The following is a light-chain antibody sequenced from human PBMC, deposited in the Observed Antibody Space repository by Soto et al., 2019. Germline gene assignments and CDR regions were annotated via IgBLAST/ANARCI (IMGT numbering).Light chain of an antibody. Sequence: DIVMTQSPDSLAVSLGERATINCKSSQSVLYSSNTKNYLAWYQQKPGQPPKLLIYWASTRESGVPDRSSGSGSGTDFTLPISSLQSEDVAVYYCQQNYRTPPTFGQSTKVEIK. J-gene: IGKJ1*01. CDR3: QQNYRTPPT. CDR1: QSVLYSSNTKNY. CDR2: WAS. V-gene: IGKV4-1*01.